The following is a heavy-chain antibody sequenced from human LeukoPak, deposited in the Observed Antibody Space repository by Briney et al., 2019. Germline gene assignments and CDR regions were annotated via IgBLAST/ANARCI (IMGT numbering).Heavy chain of an antibody. CDR3: ARVCSSTSCYRSDAFDI. Sequence: NPSETLSLTCTVSGGSMSHYYWSWIRQPPGKGLEWIGYIYYSGSTNYNPSLKSRVTISVDTSKNQFSLKLSSVTAADTAVYYCARVCSSTSCYRSDAFDIWGQGTMVTVSS. D-gene: IGHD2-2*02. V-gene: IGHV4-59*01. J-gene: IGHJ3*02. CDR1: GGSMSHYY. CDR2: IYYSGST.